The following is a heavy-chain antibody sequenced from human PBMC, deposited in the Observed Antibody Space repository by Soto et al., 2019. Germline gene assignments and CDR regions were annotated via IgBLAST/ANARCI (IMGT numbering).Heavy chain of an antibody. CDR3: ARPGRDWGSLDY. V-gene: IGHV4-59*08. CDR1: GDSISTYY. D-gene: IGHD7-27*01. Sequence: QVQLQESGPGLVKPSETLSLTCTVSGDSISTYYWTWIRQSPGKGLEWIAFIYYGGSTNYNPSLKSRVTISVDTSKNQFSLKLNSVTAADPAVYYCARPGRDWGSLDYWGQGTLVTVSS. J-gene: IGHJ4*02. CDR2: IYYGGST.